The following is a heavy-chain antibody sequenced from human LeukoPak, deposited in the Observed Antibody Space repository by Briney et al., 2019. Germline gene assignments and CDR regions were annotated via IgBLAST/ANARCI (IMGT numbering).Heavy chain of an antibody. Sequence: PGGSLRLSCAASGFIFSDCYMSWIRQAPGKGLEWVSYISSSGSSIYYADSVKGRFTISRDNAKDSLYLQMNSLRAEDTAVYYCARSRDGYNGLFDPWGQGTLVTVSS. D-gene: IGHD5-24*01. J-gene: IGHJ5*02. CDR2: ISSSGSSI. CDR1: GFIFSDCY. V-gene: IGHV3-11*01. CDR3: ARSRDGYNGLFDP.